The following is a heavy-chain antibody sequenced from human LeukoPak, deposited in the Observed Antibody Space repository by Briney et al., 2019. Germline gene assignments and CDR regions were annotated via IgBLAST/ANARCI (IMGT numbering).Heavy chain of an antibody. D-gene: IGHD3-10*01. CDR3: ARDRGYEGVDY. Sequence: GGSLRLSCAASGFTFSDYYITWIRQAPGKGLEWVSYISSSSSHTNYADSVKGRLTISRDNAKSSLYLQMNSLRAEDTAVYYCARDRGYEGVDYWGQGTLVTVSS. V-gene: IGHV3-11*06. CDR1: GFTFSDYY. CDR2: ISSSSSHT. J-gene: IGHJ4*02.